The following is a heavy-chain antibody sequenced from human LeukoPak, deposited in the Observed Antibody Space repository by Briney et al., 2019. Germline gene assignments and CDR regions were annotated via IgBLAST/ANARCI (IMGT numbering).Heavy chain of an antibody. D-gene: IGHD3-22*01. Sequence: PSETLSLTCTVSGGSISSYYWSWIRQPPGKGLEWIGYIYYSGSTNYNPSLKSRVTISVDTSKNQLSLKLSSVTAADTAVYYCAKPRYYDSSNDYWGQGTLVTVSS. CDR1: GGSISSYY. V-gene: IGHV4-59*08. CDR2: IYYSGST. J-gene: IGHJ4*02. CDR3: AKPRYYDSSNDY.